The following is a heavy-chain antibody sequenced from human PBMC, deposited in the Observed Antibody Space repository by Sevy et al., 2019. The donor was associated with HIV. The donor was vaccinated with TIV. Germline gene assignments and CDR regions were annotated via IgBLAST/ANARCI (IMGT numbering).Heavy chain of an antibody. D-gene: IGHD1-1*01. V-gene: IGHV3-21*01. CDR2: ISSTSAYI. Sequence: GGSLRLTCAASGFTFSSYRMTWVRQAPGKGLEWVSCISSTSAYINYADSVKGRFTISRDNAKNLLYLQMDSLRAEDTAVYYCARAVLEISTWRSDYWGQGTLVTVSS. J-gene: IGHJ4*02. CDR1: GFTFSSYR. CDR3: ARAVLEISTWRSDY.